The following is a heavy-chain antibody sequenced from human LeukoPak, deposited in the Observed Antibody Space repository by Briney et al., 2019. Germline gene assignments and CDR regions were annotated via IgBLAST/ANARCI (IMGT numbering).Heavy chain of an antibody. Sequence: PSETLSLTCTVSGGSISSSSYYWGWICQPPGKGLEWIGSIYYSGSTYYNPSLKSRVTISVDTSKNQFSLKLSSVTAADTAVYYCARGDYGDYYGMDVWGQGTTVTVSS. CDR2: IYYSGST. CDR1: GGSISSSSYY. CDR3: ARGDYGDYYGMDV. V-gene: IGHV4-39*07. J-gene: IGHJ6*02. D-gene: IGHD4-17*01.